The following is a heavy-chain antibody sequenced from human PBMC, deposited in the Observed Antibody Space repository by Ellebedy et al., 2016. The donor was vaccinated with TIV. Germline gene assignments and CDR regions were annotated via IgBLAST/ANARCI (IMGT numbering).Heavy chain of an antibody. V-gene: IGHV3-7*01. CDR2: IYQDGSNQ. CDR3: ARRGSYGDYAVQINSWFDR. Sequence: PGGSLRLSCVASGFGFRSYWMSWVRQAPGKGLEWVANIYQDGSNQYYVDSVKGRFTISRDNANKSLFLQMNSLRGEDTAVYYCARRGSYGDYAVQINSWFDRWGRGTLVTVPS. J-gene: IGHJ5*02. D-gene: IGHD4-17*01. CDR1: GFGFRSYW.